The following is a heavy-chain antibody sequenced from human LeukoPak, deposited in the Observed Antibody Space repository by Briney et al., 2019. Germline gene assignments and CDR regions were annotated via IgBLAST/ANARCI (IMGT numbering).Heavy chain of an antibody. CDR3: AAGIDY. Sequence: PGGSLRLSCAASGFTFSSYVMHWVRQAPGKGLEWVAVISYDGSNKYYPDSVKGRFTISRDNSKNTLYLQMNSLRGEDTAVYSCAAGIDYWAREPWSPSPQ. D-gene: IGHD3-10*01. J-gene: IGHJ4*02. V-gene: IGHV3-30-3*01. CDR2: ISYDGSNK. CDR1: GFTFSSYV.